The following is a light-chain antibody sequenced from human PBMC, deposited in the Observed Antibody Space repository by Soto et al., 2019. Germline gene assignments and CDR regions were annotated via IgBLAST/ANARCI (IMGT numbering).Light chain of an antibody. CDR3: QQYDNLPYT. CDR1: QDISNY. J-gene: IGKJ2*01. CDR2: DAS. Sequence: DIQMTQSPSSISASVGDRVSITCQASQDISNYLNWYQQKPGKAPELLIYDASNLETGVPSRFSGSGSGTDFAFTISILQPEDIATYYCQQYDNLPYTFGQGTKLEIK. V-gene: IGKV1-33*01.